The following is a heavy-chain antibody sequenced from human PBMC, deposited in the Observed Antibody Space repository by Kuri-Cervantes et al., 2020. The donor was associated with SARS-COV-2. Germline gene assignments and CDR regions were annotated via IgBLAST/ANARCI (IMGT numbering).Heavy chain of an antibody. Sequence: GGSLRLSCAASGFTFSSYGMHWVRQAPGKRLEWVAFIRYDGSNKYYADSVKGRFTISRDNSKNTLYLQMNSLRAEDTAVYYCAAGLVDPIDYWGQGTLVTVSS. CDR3: AAGLVDPIDY. CDR1: GFTFSSYG. D-gene: IGHD1-26*01. V-gene: IGHV3-30*02. CDR2: IRYDGSNK. J-gene: IGHJ4*02.